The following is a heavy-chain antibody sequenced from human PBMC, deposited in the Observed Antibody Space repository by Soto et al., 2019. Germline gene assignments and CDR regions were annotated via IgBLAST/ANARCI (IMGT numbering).Heavy chain of an antibody. J-gene: IGHJ6*02. V-gene: IGHV4-30-2*01. Sequence: QLQLQESGSGLVKPSQTLSLTCAVSGGSISSGGYSWSWIRQPPGKGLEWIGYIYHSGSTYYNPSLKSRVTISVDRSKNQSSLKLSSVTAADTAVYYCARAPRAYYDSSGYYYSYYYYYGMDVWGQGTTVTVSS. D-gene: IGHD3-22*01. CDR1: GGSISSGGYS. CDR3: ARAPRAYYDSSGYYYSYYYYYGMDV. CDR2: IYHSGST.